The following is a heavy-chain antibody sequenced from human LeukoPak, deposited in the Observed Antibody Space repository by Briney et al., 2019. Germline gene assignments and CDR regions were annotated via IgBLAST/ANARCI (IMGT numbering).Heavy chain of an antibody. CDR3: AKGDSMVRGVIYLGNWFDP. Sequence: PGGSLRLSCAASGFTFSSYGMHWVRQAPGKGLEWVAVISYDGSNKYYADSVKGRFTISRDNSKNTLYLQMNSLRAEDTAVYYCAKGDSMVRGVIYLGNWFDPWGQGTLVTVSS. CDR1: GFTFSSYG. J-gene: IGHJ5*02. V-gene: IGHV3-30*18. D-gene: IGHD3-10*01. CDR2: ISYDGSNK.